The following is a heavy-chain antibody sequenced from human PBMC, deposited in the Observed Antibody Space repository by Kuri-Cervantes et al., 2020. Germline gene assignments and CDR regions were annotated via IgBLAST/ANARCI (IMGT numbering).Heavy chain of an antibody. Sequence: ESLKISCTVSGGSISSSNYYWGWIRQPPGKGLEWIGSIYYSGSTYYNPSLKSRVTISVDTSKNQFSLKLSSVTVADTAVCYCARETGWFDPWGQGALVTVSS. J-gene: IGHJ5*02. CDR1: GGSISSSNYY. CDR3: ARETGWFDP. D-gene: IGHD1-1*01. V-gene: IGHV4-39*07. CDR2: IYYSGST.